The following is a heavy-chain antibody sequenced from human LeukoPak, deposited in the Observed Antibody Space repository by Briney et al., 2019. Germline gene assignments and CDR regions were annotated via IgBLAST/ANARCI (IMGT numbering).Heavy chain of an antibody. D-gene: IGHD3-22*01. CDR1: GYTFTGYY. CDR3: ARGGGIYYDSSGYFQYFDY. CDR2: INPNSGGT. V-gene: IGHV1-2*02. Sequence: ASVKVSCKASGYTFTGYYMHWVRQAPGQGLEWMGWINPNSGGTNYAQKFQGRVTMTRDTSISTAYMELSRLRSDDTAVYYCARGGGIYYDSSGYFQYFDYWGQGNQVTVSS. J-gene: IGHJ4*02.